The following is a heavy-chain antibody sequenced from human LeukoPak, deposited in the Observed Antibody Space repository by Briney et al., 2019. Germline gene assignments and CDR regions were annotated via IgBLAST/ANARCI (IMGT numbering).Heavy chain of an antibody. CDR1: GFTFSSYG. J-gene: IGHJ6*03. CDR2: IWYDGTNK. CDR3: AKGNGTTDYYYMDD. V-gene: IGHV3-33*06. D-gene: IGHD1-14*01. Sequence: PGGSLRLSCAASGFTFSSYGMHWVRQAPGKGLEWVAVIWYDGTNKYYADSVKGRFTISRDNSKNTLYLQMNNLRAEDTAVYYCAKGNGTTDYYYMDDWGKGTTVTVSS.